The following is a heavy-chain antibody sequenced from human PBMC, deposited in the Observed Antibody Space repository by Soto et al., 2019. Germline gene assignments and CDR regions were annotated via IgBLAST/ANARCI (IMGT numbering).Heavy chain of an antibody. CDR1: GLTFGDHY. D-gene: IGHD2-21*01. Sequence: EVQLVESGGGLVQPGGSLTLSCAVSGLTFGDHYMEWVRQAPGKGLEWVARSRNKAKSYSTDFAASVKGRFTISRDESTNSLNLQMNSLMTEDTAVYYCSILEGAWGQGTLVTVSS. V-gene: IGHV3-72*01. CDR3: SILEGA. J-gene: IGHJ5*02. CDR2: SRNKAKSYST.